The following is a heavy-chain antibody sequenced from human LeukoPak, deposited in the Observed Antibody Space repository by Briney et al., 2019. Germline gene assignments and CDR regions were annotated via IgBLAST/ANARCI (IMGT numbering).Heavy chain of an antibody. V-gene: IGHV4-59*08. D-gene: IGHD6-19*01. CDR3: ARWYSSGWAFDY. CDR2: IHYSGST. Sequence: SETLSLTCAVSGGTISSYYWNWIRQSPGKGLEWIGYIHYSGSTKYNPSLKSRVTISVDTSKNQFSLKLSSVTAADTAVYYCARWYSSGWAFDYWGQGTLVTVSS. J-gene: IGHJ4*02. CDR1: GGTISSYY.